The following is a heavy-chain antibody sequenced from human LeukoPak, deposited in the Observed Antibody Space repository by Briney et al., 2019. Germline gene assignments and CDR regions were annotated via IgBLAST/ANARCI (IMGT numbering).Heavy chain of an antibody. CDR2: INPNSGGT. CDR1: GYTFTGYY. CDR3: AKYYYDSSGYRALDY. J-gene: IGHJ4*02. V-gene: IGHV1-2*06. D-gene: IGHD3-22*01. Sequence: ASVKVSCKASGYTFTGYYMHWVRQAPGQGLEWMGRINPNSGGTNYARKFQGRVTMTRDTSISTAYMELSRLRSDDTAVYYCAKYYYDSSGYRALDYWGQGTLVTVSS.